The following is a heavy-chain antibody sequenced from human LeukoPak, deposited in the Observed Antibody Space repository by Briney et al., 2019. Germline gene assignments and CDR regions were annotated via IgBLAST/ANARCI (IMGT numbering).Heavy chain of an antibody. CDR2: INTNTGNP. V-gene: IGHV7-4-1*02. CDR3: ARGYCSGGSCPTFIDY. J-gene: IGHJ4*02. CDR1: GYTLTELS. Sequence: GASVKVSCKVSGYTLTELSMHWVRQAPGQGLEWMGWINTNTGNPTYAQGFTGRFVFSLDTSVSTAYLQISSLKAEDTAVYYCARGYCSGGSCPTFIDYWGQGTLVTVSS. D-gene: IGHD2-15*01.